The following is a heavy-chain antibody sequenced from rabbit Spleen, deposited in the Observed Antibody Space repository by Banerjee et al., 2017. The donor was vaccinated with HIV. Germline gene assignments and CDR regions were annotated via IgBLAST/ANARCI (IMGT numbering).Heavy chain of an antibody. V-gene: IGHV1S45*01. D-gene: IGHD8-1*01. Sequence: QEQLVESGGGLVQPEGSLTLTCTASGFSFSSSYYMCWVRQAPGKGLEWIACIYPGSSGNAYYATWAKGRFTISKTSSTTVTLQMTSLTAADTATYFCARDTGSSFSTYGMDLWGPGTLVTVS. CDR3: ARDTGSSFSTYGMDL. CDR1: GFSFSSSYY. J-gene: IGHJ6*01. CDR2: IYPGSSGNA.